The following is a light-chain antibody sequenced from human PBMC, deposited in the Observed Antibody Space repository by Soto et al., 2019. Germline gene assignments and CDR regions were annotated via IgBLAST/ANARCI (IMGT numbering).Light chain of an antibody. J-gene: IGLJ2*01. V-gene: IGLV1-44*01. CDR2: GNN. Sequence: QSVLTQPPSASGTPGQRVTMSCSGSSSNIGSNTVNWYQQLPGTAPKLLISGNNERPSGVPDRFSGSKSGTSASLAISGLQSEDEAAYFCAGWDDSLNGVVFGGGTKLTVL. CDR3: AGWDDSLNGVV. CDR1: SSNIGSNT.